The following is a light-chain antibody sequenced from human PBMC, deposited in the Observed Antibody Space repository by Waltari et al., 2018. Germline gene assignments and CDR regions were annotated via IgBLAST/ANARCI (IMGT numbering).Light chain of an antibody. CDR3: MQGTHWPRT. Sequence: DVVMTQSPLSLPVTLGQPASISCRSSQSLVDSEGNTDLSWFQQRPGQSPRRLIYKVSNRDSGIPDRFSGSGSGTDFTLKISRVEAEDVGVYYCMQGTHWPRTFGQGTKVEIK. CDR1: QSLVDSEGNTD. V-gene: IGKV2-30*01. CDR2: KVS. J-gene: IGKJ1*01.